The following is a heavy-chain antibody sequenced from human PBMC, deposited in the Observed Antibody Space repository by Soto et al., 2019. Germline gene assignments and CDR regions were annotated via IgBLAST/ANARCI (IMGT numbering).Heavy chain of an antibody. V-gene: IGHV4-4*02. D-gene: IGHD3-10*01. J-gene: IGHJ3*02. CDR2: IYHSGST. Sequence: SETLSLTCAVSVGSISSSNWWCWVRQPLGKGLEWSWEIYHSGSTNYSPSLKSRVTISVDKPKNQFSLKLSPVTAAYTAVYHCARDWQYSGSGSGAFDIWGPGTMVTVSS. CDR3: ARDWQYSGSGSGAFDI. CDR1: VGSISSSNW.